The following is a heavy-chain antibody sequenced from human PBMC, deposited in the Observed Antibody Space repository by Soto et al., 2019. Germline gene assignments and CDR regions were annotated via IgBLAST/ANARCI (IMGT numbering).Heavy chain of an antibody. CDR3: ARDRLERAAMLWGYWYFDL. J-gene: IGHJ2*01. V-gene: IGHV3-7*01. Sequence: EVQLVESGGGLVQPGGSLRLSCAASGFTFSSYWMSWVRQAPGKGLEWVANIKQDGSEKYYVDSVKGRFTISRDNAKNSLYLQMNSLRAEDTAVYYCARDRLERAAMLWGYWYFDLWGRGTLVTVSS. D-gene: IGHD2-2*01. CDR2: IKQDGSEK. CDR1: GFTFSSYW.